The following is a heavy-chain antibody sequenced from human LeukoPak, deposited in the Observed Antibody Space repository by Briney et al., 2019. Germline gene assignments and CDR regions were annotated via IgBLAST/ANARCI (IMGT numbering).Heavy chain of an antibody. CDR1: GFTFSSYS. J-gene: IGHJ4*02. Sequence: GGSLRLSCAASGFTFSSYSMNWVRQAPGKGLEWVSLIYTSGSTYYANSVRGRFTISRDNSKNTLYLQMNSLTADDTAMYYCARTFVSGDGYKVGYFDYWGQGTLVTVSS. CDR3: ARTFVSGDGYKVGYFDY. V-gene: IGHV3-53*01. D-gene: IGHD5-24*01. CDR2: IYTSGST.